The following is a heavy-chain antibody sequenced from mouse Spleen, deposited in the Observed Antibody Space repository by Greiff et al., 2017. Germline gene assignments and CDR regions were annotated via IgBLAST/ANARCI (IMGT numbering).Heavy chain of an antibody. CDR1: GYTFTSYW. CDR3: ARRTGTAYWYFDV. D-gene: IGHD4-1*01. Sequence: QVQLKQPGAELVKPGASVKLSCKASGYTFTSYWMHWVKQRPGQGLEWIGEIDPSDSYTNYNQKFKGKATLTVDKSSSTAYMQLSSLTSEDSAVYYCARRTGTAYWYFDVWGAGTTVTVSS. J-gene: IGHJ1*01. V-gene: IGHV1-69*02. CDR2: IDPSDSYT.